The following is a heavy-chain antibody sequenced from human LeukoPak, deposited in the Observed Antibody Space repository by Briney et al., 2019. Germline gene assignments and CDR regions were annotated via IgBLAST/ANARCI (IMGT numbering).Heavy chain of an antibody. J-gene: IGHJ4*02. V-gene: IGHV1-2*02. CDR1: GYTFTGYY. D-gene: IGHD1-20*01. CDR2: INPNSGGT. Sequence: GASVKVSCKASGYTFTGYYMHWVRQAPGQGLEWMGWINPNSGGTNYAQRFQGRVTMTRDTSISTAYMELSSLRSEDTAVYYCARWPGSNWNDAYFDYWGQGTLVTVSS. CDR3: ARWPGSNWNDAYFDY.